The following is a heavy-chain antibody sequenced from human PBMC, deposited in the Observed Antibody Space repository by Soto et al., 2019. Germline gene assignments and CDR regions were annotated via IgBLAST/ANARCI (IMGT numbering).Heavy chain of an antibody. Sequence: QVQLQESGPGLVKPSQTLSLTCTVSGDSISSNNNYWSWIRQPPGEGLEWIGFISYSGTTSYSPSLKSRVAISLDTSKNQFSLSLSSVTAADTAVYYFARGRGYSYGLDPWGQGTLVTVSS. CDR1: GDSISSNNNY. V-gene: IGHV4-30-4*01. J-gene: IGHJ5*02. D-gene: IGHD5-18*01. CDR3: ARGRGYSYGLDP. CDR2: ISYSGTT.